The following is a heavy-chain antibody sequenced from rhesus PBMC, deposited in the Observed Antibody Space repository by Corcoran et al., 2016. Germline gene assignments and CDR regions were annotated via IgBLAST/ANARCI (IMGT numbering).Heavy chain of an antibody. Sequence: EVQLVPSGAEVKRPGESLKISCKTSGYSFTSYWISWVRQMPGKGLEWMGAIVPSDSETKYSPSFQGQVTISADKSISTAYLQWSSLKASDSATYYCASGSSFVYWGQGVLVTVTS. D-gene: IGHD6-43*01. CDR1: GYSFTSYW. V-gene: IGHV5-2*01. CDR2: IVPSDSET. CDR3: ASGSSFVY. J-gene: IGHJ4*01.